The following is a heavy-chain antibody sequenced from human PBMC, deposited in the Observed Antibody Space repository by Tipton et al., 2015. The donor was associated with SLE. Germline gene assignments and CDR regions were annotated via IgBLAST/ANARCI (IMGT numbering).Heavy chain of an antibody. V-gene: IGHV4-30-4*01. Sequence: TLSLTCTVSGGSISSGDYYWSWIRQPPGKGLEWIGYIYYSGSTYYNPSLKSRVTISVDTSKNQFSLKLSSVTAADTAVYYCARGSGVIAANLDYWGQGTLVTVSS. CDR1: GGSISSGDYY. CDR3: ARGSGVIAANLDY. D-gene: IGHD2-15*01. J-gene: IGHJ4*02. CDR2: IYYSGST.